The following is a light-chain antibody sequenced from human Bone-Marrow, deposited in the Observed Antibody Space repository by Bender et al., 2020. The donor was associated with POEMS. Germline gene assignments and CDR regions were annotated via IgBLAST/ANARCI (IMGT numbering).Light chain of an antibody. J-gene: IGLJ1*01. CDR2: EVS. CDR3: CSYAGSYSYV. Sequence: QSALTQPPSASGSPGQSVTISCTGTNNDVGGYNYVSWYQQHPGKAPKLVIYEVSERPSGVPDRFSGSKSGNTASLTISGLQAEDEADYYCCSYAGSYSYVFGTGTKVTVL. CDR1: NNDVGGYNY. V-gene: IGLV2-8*01.